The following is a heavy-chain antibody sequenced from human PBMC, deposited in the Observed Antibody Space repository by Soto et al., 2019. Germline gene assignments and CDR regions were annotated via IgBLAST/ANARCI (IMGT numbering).Heavy chain of an antibody. V-gene: IGHV1-69*13. J-gene: IGHJ6*02. CDR2: IIPIFGTA. Sequence: SVKGSDEGAGGTFSSYAVSWVRQAPGQGLEWMGGIIPIFGTANYAQKFQGRVTITADESTSTAYMELSSLRSEDTAVYYCARSYDSSGYYYGDYYYYGMDVWGQGTTVTVSS. CDR3: ARSYDSSGYYYGDYYYYGMDV. D-gene: IGHD3-22*01. CDR1: GGTFSSYA.